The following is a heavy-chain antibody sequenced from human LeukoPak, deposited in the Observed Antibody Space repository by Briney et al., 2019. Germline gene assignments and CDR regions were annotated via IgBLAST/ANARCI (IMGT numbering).Heavy chain of an antibody. D-gene: IGHD1-26*01. CDR3: ASRRGTYSGSLLPRHYGMDV. CDR2: ISAYNGNT. V-gene: IGHV1-18*01. CDR1: GYTFTSYG. Sequence: GASVKVSCKASGYTFTSYGISWVRQAPGQGLEWMGWISAYNGNTNYAQKLQGRVTMTTDTSTSTAYMELRSLRSDDTAVYYCASRRGTYSGSLLPRHYGMDVWGQGTTVTVSS. J-gene: IGHJ6*02.